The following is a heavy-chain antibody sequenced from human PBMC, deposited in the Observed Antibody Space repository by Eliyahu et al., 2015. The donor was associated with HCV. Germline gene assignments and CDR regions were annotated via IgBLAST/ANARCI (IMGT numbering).Heavy chain of an antibody. J-gene: IGHJ6*02. Sequence: EVQLVESGGGLVQPGGSLRLSCAASGITFSDHYXDXVRQAPGKGLEWVGRXRNKANSYSTEYAASVKGRFTISRDDSKKSLYLQMNSLKTEDTAVYYCARGVRQLLGSLYYYPLDVWGQGTTVTVSS. V-gene: IGHV3-72*01. CDR1: GITFSDHY. CDR3: ARGVRQLLGSLYYYPLDV. D-gene: IGHD2-2*01. CDR2: XRNKANSYST.